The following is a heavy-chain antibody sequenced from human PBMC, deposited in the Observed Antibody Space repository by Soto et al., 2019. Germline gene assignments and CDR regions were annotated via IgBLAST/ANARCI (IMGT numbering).Heavy chain of an antibody. Sequence: SETLSLTCAVSGGSISSGGYSWSWIRQPPGKGLEWIGYIYHSGSTYYNPSLKSRVIMSLDTSKNQFSLKLNSVTAADTAVYYCARYSGTYYVSWGQGALVTVSS. V-gene: IGHV4-30-2*02. CDR1: GGSISSGGYS. CDR3: ARYSGTYYVS. D-gene: IGHD1-26*01. CDR2: IYHSGST. J-gene: IGHJ5*02.